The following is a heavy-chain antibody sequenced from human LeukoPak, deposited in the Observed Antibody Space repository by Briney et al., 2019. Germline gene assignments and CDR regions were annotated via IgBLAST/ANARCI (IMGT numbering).Heavy chain of an antibody. CDR3: AKDLLYSSGWPTPDY. CDR2: ISGSGGST. CDR1: GFTFSSYA. J-gene: IGHJ4*02. D-gene: IGHD6-19*01. Sequence: GGSLRLSCAASGFTFSSYAVSWVRQAPGKGLEWVSAISGSGGSTYYADSVKGRFTISRDNSKNTLYLQMNSLRAEDTAVYYCAKDLLYSSGWPTPDYWGQGTLVTVSS. V-gene: IGHV3-23*01.